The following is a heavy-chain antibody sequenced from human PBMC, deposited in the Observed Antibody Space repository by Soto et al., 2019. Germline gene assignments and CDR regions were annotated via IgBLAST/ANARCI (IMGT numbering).Heavy chain of an antibody. J-gene: IGHJ5*02. CDR2: IYYSGST. V-gene: IGHV4-59*01. D-gene: IGHD3-10*01. CDR1: GASMTSYY. CDR3: ARQYYYGLGSDHYHNCFDP. Sequence: QVQLQESGPGLVKPSETLSLTCTVSGASMTSYYWTWIRQPPGKGLEWIGYIYYSGSTNYNPSLKSRVTISVDTSKKQFSLRLRSVTAADTAVYYCARQYYYGLGSDHYHNCFDPWGQGTLVTVSS.